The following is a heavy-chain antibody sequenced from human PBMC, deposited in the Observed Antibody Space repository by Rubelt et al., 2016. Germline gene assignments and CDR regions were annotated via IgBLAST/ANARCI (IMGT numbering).Heavy chain of an antibody. CDR3: ARTYYYDSSGPVDY. V-gene: IGHV4-39*01. J-gene: IGHJ4*02. D-gene: IGHD3-22*01. Sequence: QLQLQESGPGLVKPSETLSLTCTVSGGSISSSSYYWGWIRQPPGKGLEWIGSIYYSGSTYYNPSLKSRVTISVDTSKNQFSRRLGFVTAADTAGDYCARTYYYDSSGPVDYWGQGTLVTVSS. CDR2: IYYSGST. CDR1: GGSISSSSYY.